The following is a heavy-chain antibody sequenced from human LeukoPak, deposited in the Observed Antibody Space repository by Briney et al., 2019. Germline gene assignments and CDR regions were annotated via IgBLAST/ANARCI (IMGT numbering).Heavy chain of an antibody. CDR1: GFTFSSYA. Sequence: PGGSLRLSCPVSGFTFSSYAMSWVRQAPGRGLEWVSVISTSGESAYYADSVKGRFTISRDNSKNTLFLQMNSLRADDTAVYYCARHDWFDPWGQGTLVTVSS. CDR3: ARHDWFDP. J-gene: IGHJ5*02. CDR2: ISTSGESA. V-gene: IGHV3-23*01.